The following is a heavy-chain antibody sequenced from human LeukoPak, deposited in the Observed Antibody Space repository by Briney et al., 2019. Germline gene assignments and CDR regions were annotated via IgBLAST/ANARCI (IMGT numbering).Heavy chain of an antibody. V-gene: IGHV3-21*01. Sequence: GGCLRLSCAASGFTFSSYTMNWVRQPPGKGVEWVSSISGSSSKIYYSDPVKGRFTISRDNAKDSLYLQMNSLRADDTAVYYCARDAYGDYGFDYWGQGILVTVSS. CDR2: ISGSSSKI. CDR3: ARDAYGDYGFDY. CDR1: GFTFSSYT. J-gene: IGHJ4*02. D-gene: IGHD4-17*01.